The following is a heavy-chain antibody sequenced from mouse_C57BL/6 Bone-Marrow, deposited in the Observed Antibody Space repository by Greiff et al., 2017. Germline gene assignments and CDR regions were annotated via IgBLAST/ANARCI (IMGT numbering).Heavy chain of an antibody. CDR2: IDPNSGGT. V-gene: IGHV1-72*01. CDR1: GYTFTSYW. D-gene: IGHD1-1*01. Sequence: VQLQQPGAELVKPGASVKLSCKASGYTFTSYWMHWVKQRPGLGLEWIGRIDPNSGGTKYNEKFKSKATLTVDKPSSTAYMQLSSLTSEDSAVYYCASLVLRSTWYFDVWGTGTTVTVSS. CDR3: ASLVLRSTWYFDV. J-gene: IGHJ1*03.